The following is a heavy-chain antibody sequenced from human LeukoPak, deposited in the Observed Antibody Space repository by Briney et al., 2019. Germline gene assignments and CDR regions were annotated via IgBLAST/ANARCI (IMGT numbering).Heavy chain of an antibody. CDR3: ARGLSEGWSWAFDI. Sequence: GGSLRLSCAASGFTFSNYAMSWVRQAPGKGLEWVSSIIGSGGGTYYADSGKGRFTISRDDSKNTLYLQMNSLRAEDTAVYYCARGLSEGWSWAFDIWGQGTMVTVSS. CDR2: IIGSGGGT. J-gene: IGHJ3*02. CDR1: GFTFSNYA. V-gene: IGHV3-23*01. D-gene: IGHD6-19*01.